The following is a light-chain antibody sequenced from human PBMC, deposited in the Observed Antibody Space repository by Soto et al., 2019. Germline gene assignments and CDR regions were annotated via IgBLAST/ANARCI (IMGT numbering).Light chain of an antibody. CDR3: QQSNSTPALT. CDR2: AAS. Sequence: DIQMTQSPSSLSASVGDRVTITCRASQSISSYLNWYQQKPGKAPKLLIYAASSLQSGVPSRFSGSGSGTDFTPTISSLQPKDFETYYCQQSNSTPALTSGGGPKVKIK. V-gene: IGKV1-39*01. CDR1: QSISSY. J-gene: IGKJ4*01.